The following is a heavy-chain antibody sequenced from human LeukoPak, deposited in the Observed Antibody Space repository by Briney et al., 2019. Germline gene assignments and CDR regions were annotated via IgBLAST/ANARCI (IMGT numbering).Heavy chain of an antibody. CDR3: ARGSANDFWSGYYTLYYFDY. Sequence: SETLSLTCTVSGGSISSYYWSWIRQPPGKGLEWIGYIYYSGSTNYNPSLKSRVTISVDTSKNQFSLKLSSVTAADTAVYYCARGSANDFWSGYYTLYYFDYWGQGTLVTVSS. J-gene: IGHJ4*02. CDR2: IYYSGST. V-gene: IGHV4-59*01. CDR1: GGSISSYY. D-gene: IGHD3-3*01.